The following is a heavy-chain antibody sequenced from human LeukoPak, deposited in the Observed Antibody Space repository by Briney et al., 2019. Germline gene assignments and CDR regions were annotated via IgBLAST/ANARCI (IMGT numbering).Heavy chain of an antibody. V-gene: IGHV4-34*01. J-gene: IGHJ5*02. Sequence: SETLSLTCAVYGGSFSGYYWSWIRQPPGKGLEWIREINHSGSTNYNPSLKSRVTISVDTSKNQFSLKLSSVTAADTAVYYCARGSPLGQNWFDPWGQGTLVTVSS. CDR1: GGSFSGYY. D-gene: IGHD7-27*01. CDR2: INHSGST. CDR3: ARGSPLGQNWFDP.